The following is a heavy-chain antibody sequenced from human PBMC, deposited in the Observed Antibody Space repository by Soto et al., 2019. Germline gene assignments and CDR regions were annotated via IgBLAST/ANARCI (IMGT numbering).Heavy chain of an antibody. CDR1: GFTFTGYI. J-gene: IGHJ4*02. V-gene: IGHV3-21*06. CDR3: ARESEDLTSNFDY. CDR2: ISSTTNYI. Sequence: GGSLRLSCVASGFTFTGYIMNWVRQSPGKGLEWVSSISSTTNYIYYGDSMKGRFTISRDNAKNSLYLEMNSLRAEDTAVYYCARESEDLTSNFDYWGQGTLVTVSS.